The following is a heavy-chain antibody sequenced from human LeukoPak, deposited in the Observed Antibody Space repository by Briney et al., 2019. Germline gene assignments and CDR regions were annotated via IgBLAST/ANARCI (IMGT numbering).Heavy chain of an antibody. CDR1: GYSISSGYY. J-gene: IGHJ5*02. V-gene: IGHV4-38-2*02. D-gene: IGHD3-16*02. Sequence: PSETLSLTCAVSGYSISSGYYWGWIRQPPGKGLEWIGSIYHSGSTYYNPSLKSRATISVDTSKNQFSLKLSSVTAADTAVYYCARESHEVDYVWGSYPINWFDPWGQGTLVTVSS. CDR3: ARESHEVDYVWGSYPINWFDP. CDR2: IYHSGST.